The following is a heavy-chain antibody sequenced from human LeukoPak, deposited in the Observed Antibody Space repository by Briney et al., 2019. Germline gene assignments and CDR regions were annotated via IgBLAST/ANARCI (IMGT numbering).Heavy chain of an antibody. CDR2: INHSGST. Sequence: PSETLSLTCAVYGGSFSGYYWSWIRQPPGKGLEWIGEINHSGSTNYNPSLKSRVTISVDTSKNQFSLKLSSVTAADTAVYYCARAGDGGTKPPVWVSITRRNYFDYWGQGTLVTVSS. CDR1: GGSFSGYY. V-gene: IGHV4-34*01. D-gene: IGHD3-16*01. CDR3: ARAGDGGTKPPVWVSITRRNYFDY. J-gene: IGHJ4*02.